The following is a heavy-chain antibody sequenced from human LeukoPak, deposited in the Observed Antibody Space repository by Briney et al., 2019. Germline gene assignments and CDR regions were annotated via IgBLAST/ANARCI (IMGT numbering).Heavy chain of an antibody. V-gene: IGHV3-23*01. CDR3: AKALPPSATYYDFWSGHRTYYFDY. Sequence: GGSLRLSCTVSGFTFSNYAMNWVRQAPGKGLEWVSAISGSGGSTYYADSVKGRFTISRDNSKNTLYLLMNSLRAEDTAIYYCAKALPPSATYYDFWSGHRTYYFDYWGQGILVTVSS. CDR2: ISGSGGST. D-gene: IGHD3-3*01. CDR1: GFTFSNYA. J-gene: IGHJ4*02.